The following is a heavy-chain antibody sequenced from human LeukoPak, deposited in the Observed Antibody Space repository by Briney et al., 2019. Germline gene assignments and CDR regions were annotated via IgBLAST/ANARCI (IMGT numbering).Heavy chain of an antibody. Sequence: SVKVSCKASGYTFTGYYMHWVRQAPGQGLEWMGGIIPIFGTANYAQKFQGRVTITADKSTSTAYMELSSLRSEDTAVYYCARDLPYCTNGVCSYYFDYWGQGTLVTVSS. CDR2: IIPIFGTA. CDR1: GYTFTGYY. D-gene: IGHD2-8*01. CDR3: ARDLPYCTNGVCSYYFDY. V-gene: IGHV1-69*06. J-gene: IGHJ4*02.